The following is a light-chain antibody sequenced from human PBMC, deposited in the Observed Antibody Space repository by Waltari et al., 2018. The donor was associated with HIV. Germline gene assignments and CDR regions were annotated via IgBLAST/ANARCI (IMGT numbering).Light chain of an antibody. J-gene: IGLJ2*01. V-gene: IGLV2-14*01. CDR1: SSDIGAYNF. CDR3: SSYTTRNTLL. CDR2: VVS. Sequence: QSALTQPASVSGSPGQSITFSCSGSSSDIGAYNFVSWYQQHPGKAPKLIFYVVSNRPSGVSGRVSGSSSGNTASLTISVLQAEDEADYYCSSYTTRNTLLFGGGTRLTVL.